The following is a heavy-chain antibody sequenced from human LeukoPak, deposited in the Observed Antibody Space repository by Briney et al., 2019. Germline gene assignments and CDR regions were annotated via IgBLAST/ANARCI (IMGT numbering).Heavy chain of an antibody. Sequence: PGGSLRLSCAASGFTFSSYAMSWVRQAPGKGLEWVSAISGSGGSTYYADSVKGRFTISRDNSKNTLYLQMNSLRAEDTAVYYCAKDLQFSITMIVVRGYFDYWGQGTLVTVSS. CDR1: GFTFSSYA. CDR2: ISGSGGST. V-gene: IGHV3-23*01. J-gene: IGHJ4*02. D-gene: IGHD3-22*01. CDR3: AKDLQFSITMIVVRGYFDY.